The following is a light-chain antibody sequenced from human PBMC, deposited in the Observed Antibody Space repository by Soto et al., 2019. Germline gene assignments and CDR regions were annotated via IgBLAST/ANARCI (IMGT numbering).Light chain of an antibody. V-gene: IGKV3-11*01. CDR2: GAF. CDR1: PSVTNY. Sequence: EIVLTQSPATLSLSPGERATLSCRASPSVTNYLAWYQQKPGQAPRLLIYGAFNRATGIPARFSGSXSGTEFHLTISSLEPEDFAVYYCKHRNIWPPVTLGQGTRLEMK. CDR3: KHRNIWPPVT. J-gene: IGKJ5*01.